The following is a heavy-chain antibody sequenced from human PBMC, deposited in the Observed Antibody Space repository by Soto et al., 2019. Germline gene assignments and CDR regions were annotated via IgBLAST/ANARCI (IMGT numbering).Heavy chain of an antibody. Sequence: QVQLVQSGAEVKKPGSSVKVSCKASGGTFATYGISWVRQAPGEGLEWMGGIIPVFGTTNYAQKFPGRVTLTADESTSTAYMELSSLRSEDTALYYCASVGYYDSSGYPITPFDLWGQGTMVTVSS. CDR3: ASVGYYDSSGYPITPFDL. D-gene: IGHD3-22*01. J-gene: IGHJ3*01. CDR2: IIPVFGTT. CDR1: GGTFATYG. V-gene: IGHV1-69*01.